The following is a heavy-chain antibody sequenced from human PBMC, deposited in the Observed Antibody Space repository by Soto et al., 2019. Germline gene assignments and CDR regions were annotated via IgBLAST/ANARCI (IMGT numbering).Heavy chain of an antibody. CDR3: ARTSTYDYVWGDYRYFFDH. D-gene: IGHD3-16*02. CDR2: ISGGGDRT. J-gene: IGHJ4*02. V-gene: IGHV3-23*01. Sequence: XDSLLLLCAASGFPFNTHGMTWVRQVPGKGLEWVSGISGGGDRTQYADGVKGRFTISRDNTKNTVDLQMSGLRAEDTATYYCARTSTYDYVWGDYRYFFDHRGQGAVVTVSS. CDR1: GFPFNTHG.